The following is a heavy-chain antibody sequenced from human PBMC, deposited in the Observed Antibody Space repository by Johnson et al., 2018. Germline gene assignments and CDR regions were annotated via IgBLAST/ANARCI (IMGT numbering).Heavy chain of an antibody. CDR2: ISYHGTTK. D-gene: IGHD3-22*01. V-gene: IGHV3-30-3*01. CDR3: ARTSSGYKDALDI. CDR1: GFTFSSYA. J-gene: IGHJ3*02. Sequence: QVQLVESGGGVVQPGRSLRLSCAASGFTFSSYAMHWVRQAPGKGLEWVAVISYHGTTKYYADSVKGRFTISRDNSKNTLYLQRTSRRAEDTAVYYCARTSSGYKDALDIWGQGTMVTVSS.